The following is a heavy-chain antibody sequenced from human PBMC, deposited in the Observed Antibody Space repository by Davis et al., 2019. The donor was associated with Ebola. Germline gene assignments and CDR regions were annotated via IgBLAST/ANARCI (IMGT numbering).Heavy chain of an antibody. Sequence: GESLKIPCAASGFTLSGYDMNWVRQAPGKGLQWVAVIWDDGSNKYYAESVKGRFTISRDNSKNTLYLQMNSLRAEDTAVYYCVRDPALVVTGGGWFFGLWGRGTLVTVSS. CDR3: VRDPALVVTGGGWFFGL. J-gene: IGHJ2*01. CDR1: GFTLSGYD. D-gene: IGHD2-21*02. CDR2: IWDDGSNK. V-gene: IGHV3-33*01.